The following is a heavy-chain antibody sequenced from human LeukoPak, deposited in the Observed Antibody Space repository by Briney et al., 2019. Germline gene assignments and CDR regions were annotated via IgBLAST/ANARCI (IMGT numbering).Heavy chain of an antibody. CDR2: TSGDGDSR. Sequence: QPGGSLRLSCSASGFTFSSHAMSWVRQAPGKGLEWVPGTSGDGDSRYYAESVRGRFTISRDNSKIKLYLQMNSLRAEDTAIYFCAIYLRNTAMFTVGFFDYWGQGALVTVSS. J-gene: IGHJ4*02. CDR3: AIYLRNTAMFTVGFFDY. CDR1: GFTFSSHA. D-gene: IGHD5-18*01. V-gene: IGHV3-23*01.